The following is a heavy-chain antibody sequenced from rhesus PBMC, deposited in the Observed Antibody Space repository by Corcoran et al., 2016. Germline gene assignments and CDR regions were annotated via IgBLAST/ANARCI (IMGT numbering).Heavy chain of an antibody. CDR1: GGSISSSNW. CDR2: IYGSGGST. CDR3: ARDHCTSTTCYAFYFDY. Sequence: QLQLQESGPGLVKPSETLSLTCAVSGGSISSSNWWSWIRQSPGKGLEWIGGIYGSGGSTEYNPSLKSRVTISIDTSKNQFSLKLSSVTAADTAVYYCARDHCTSTTCYAFYFDYWGQGVLVTVSS. J-gene: IGHJ4*01. D-gene: IGHD2-2*01. V-gene: IGHV4-93*01.